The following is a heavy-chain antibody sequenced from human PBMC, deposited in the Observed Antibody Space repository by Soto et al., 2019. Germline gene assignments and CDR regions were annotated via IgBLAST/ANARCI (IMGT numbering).Heavy chain of an antibody. CDR2: ISSSGDST. CDR1: GFTFSSYA. Sequence: VGSLRLSCAASGFTFSSYAMSWVRQAPGKGLEWVSAISSSGDSTYYVDSVKGRFTISRDNSKNTLYLQMNSLRAEDTAVYYCARGLSGYVFDPWGQGTLVTVSS. CDR3: ARGLSGYVFDP. V-gene: IGHV3-23*01. J-gene: IGHJ5*02. D-gene: IGHD3-22*01.